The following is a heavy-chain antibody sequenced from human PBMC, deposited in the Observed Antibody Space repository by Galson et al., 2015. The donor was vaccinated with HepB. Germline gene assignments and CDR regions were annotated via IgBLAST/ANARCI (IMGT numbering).Heavy chain of an antibody. D-gene: IGHD3-9*01. J-gene: IGHJ3*01. V-gene: IGHV3-21*04. CDR1: GFTFSDYS. CDR3: VKWARPGYGFFSEGFDV. Sequence: SLRLSCAGSGFTFSDYSMNWVRQAPGKGLEWVSSISDVGTHMSYADSVKGRFAISRDNAKNTLYLQMNSLRAEDTAAYYCVKWARPGYGFFSEGFDVWSQGTMVTVSS. CDR2: ISDVGTHM.